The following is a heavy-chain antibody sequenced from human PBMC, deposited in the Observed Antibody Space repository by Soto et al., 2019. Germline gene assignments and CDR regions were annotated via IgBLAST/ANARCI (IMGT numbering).Heavy chain of an antibody. Sequence: PSETLSLTCTVSVGSVSSGSYYWSWIRQPPGKGLEWIGYIYYSGSTNYNPSLKSRVTTSVDTSKNQFSLKLSSVTAADTAVYYCARNGSYYDFWSGYYFGGGMDVWGQGTTVTVSS. D-gene: IGHD3-3*01. CDR2: IYYSGST. CDR1: VGSVSSGSYY. J-gene: IGHJ6*02. CDR3: ARNGSYYDFWSGYYFGGGMDV. V-gene: IGHV4-61*01.